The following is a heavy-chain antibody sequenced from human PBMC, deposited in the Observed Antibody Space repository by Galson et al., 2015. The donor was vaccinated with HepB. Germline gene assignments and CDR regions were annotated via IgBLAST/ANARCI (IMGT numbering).Heavy chain of an antibody. CDR2: IGSTSTAI. V-gene: IGHV3-48*02. Sequence: SLRLSCAASGFIFSSYSMNWVRQAPGKGLEWVSYIGSTSTAIYYADSVKGRFPISRDNAKKSLSLQMNSLRDEDTAIYYCAGGWGYCSSISCKPRGNFDYGGQGTLVTVSS. J-gene: IGHJ4*02. CDR3: AGGWGYCSSISCKPRGNFDY. D-gene: IGHD2-2*01. CDR1: GFIFSSYS.